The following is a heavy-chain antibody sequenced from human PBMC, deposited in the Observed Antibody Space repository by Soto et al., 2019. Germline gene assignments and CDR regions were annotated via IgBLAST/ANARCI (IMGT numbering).Heavy chain of an antibody. D-gene: IGHD2-2*01. CDR1: GGSVSSGSYY. J-gene: IGHJ6*02. Sequence: SETLSLSCTVSGGSVSSGSYYWSWIRQPPGKGLEWIGYIYYSGSTNYNPSLKSRVTISVDTSKNQFSLKLSSVTAADTAVYYCARVVSSWYYGMDVWGQGTTVTVSS. CDR2: IYYSGST. CDR3: ARVVSSWYYGMDV. V-gene: IGHV4-61*01.